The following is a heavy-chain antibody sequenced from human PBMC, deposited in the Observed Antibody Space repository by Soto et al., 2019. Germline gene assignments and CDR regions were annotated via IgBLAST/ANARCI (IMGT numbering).Heavy chain of an antibody. CDR2: ISYDGSNK. CDR3: ARDLRGGDCSSTSCYPYYGMDV. J-gene: IGHJ6*02. D-gene: IGHD2-2*01. V-gene: IGHV3-30-3*01. Sequence: GWSLRLSCAASGFTFRSYAMHWVRQAPGKGLEWVAVISYDGSNKYYADSVKGRFTISRDNSKNTLYLQMNSLRAEDTAVYYCARDLRGGDCSSTSCYPYYGMDVWGQGTTVTVSS. CDR1: GFTFRSYA.